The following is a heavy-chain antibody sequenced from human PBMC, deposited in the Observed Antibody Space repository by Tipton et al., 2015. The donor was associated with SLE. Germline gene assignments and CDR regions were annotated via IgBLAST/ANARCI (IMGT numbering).Heavy chain of an antibody. J-gene: IGHJ3*02. CDR1: GYIFTSYY. CDR2: IDPNEDTT. CDR3: ARDVSGDGDAFDI. V-gene: IGHV1-46*01. Sequence: QVQLVQSGAEVKTPGASVKVSCKASGYIFTSYYIHWVRQAPGQGLEWMGIIDPNEDTTTYAQKFQGRVTMTSDTSTRTVYMHLNSLRYDDTAVYYCARDVSGDGDAFDIWGQGTMVTVSA. D-gene: IGHD2-15*01.